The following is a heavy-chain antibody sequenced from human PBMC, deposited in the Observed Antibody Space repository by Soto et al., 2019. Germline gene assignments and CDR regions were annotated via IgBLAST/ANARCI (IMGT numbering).Heavy chain of an antibody. V-gene: IGHV3-11*05. Sequence: QVQLVESGGGLVKPGGSLRLSCAASGFTFSDYYMSWIRQAPGKGLEWVSYISSSSSYTNYADSVKGRFTISRDNAKNSLYLQMNSLRAEDTAVYYCASAFGGYWNVWDYWGQGTLVTVSS. J-gene: IGHJ4*02. CDR2: ISSSSSYT. CDR3: ASAFGGYWNVWDY. D-gene: IGHD1-1*01. CDR1: GFTFSDYY.